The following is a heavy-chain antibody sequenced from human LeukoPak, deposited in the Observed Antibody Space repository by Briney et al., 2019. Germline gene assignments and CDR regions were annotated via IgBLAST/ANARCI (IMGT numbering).Heavy chain of an antibody. CDR2: IIPIFGTA. D-gene: IGHD3-10*01. J-gene: IGHJ6*03. CDR3: ARAGRFSNYDYYYHMDV. CDR1: GGTFSSYA. Sequence: SVKVSCKASGGTFSSYAISWVRQAPGQGLEWMGGIIPIFGTANYAQKFQGRVTITADETTAYMELSSLTSEDTAVYYCARAGRFSNYDYYYHMDVWGKGTTVIVSS. V-gene: IGHV1-69*13.